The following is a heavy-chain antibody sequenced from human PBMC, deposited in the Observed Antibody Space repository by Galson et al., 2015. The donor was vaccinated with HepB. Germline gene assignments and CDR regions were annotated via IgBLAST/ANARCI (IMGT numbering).Heavy chain of an antibody. CDR1: GGSISSGGYY. Sequence: TLSLTCTVSGGSISSGGYYWSWIRQHPGKGLERIGYIHYSGSTYYNPSLKSRVTISVDTSKNQFSLKLSSVTAADTAVYYCARLRFLEWPIITRGFDPWGQGTLVTVSS. CDR3: ARLRFLEWPIITRGFDP. V-gene: IGHV4-31*03. J-gene: IGHJ5*02. D-gene: IGHD3-3*01. CDR2: IHYSGST.